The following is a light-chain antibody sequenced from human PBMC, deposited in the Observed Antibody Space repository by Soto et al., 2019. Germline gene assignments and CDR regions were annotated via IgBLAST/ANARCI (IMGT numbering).Light chain of an antibody. CDR3: SSYTTTDPYV. V-gene: IGLV2-14*01. CDR1: SSDVGAYDY. Sequence: QSVLTQPASVSGSPGQLITISCTGTSSDVGAYDYVSWYQQHPGKAPKYLIYEVSNRPSGVSDRFSGSKSGTTASLTISGLQAEDEADYYCSSYTTTDPYVFGTGTKVTVL. CDR2: EVS. J-gene: IGLJ1*01.